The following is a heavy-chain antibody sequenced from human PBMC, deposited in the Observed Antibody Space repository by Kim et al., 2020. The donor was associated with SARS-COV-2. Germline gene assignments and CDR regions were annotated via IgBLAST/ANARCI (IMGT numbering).Heavy chain of an antibody. D-gene: IGHD4-17*01. J-gene: IGHJ4*02. V-gene: IGHV3-30*02. CDR3: AKTTVALIDY. CDR2: NK. Sequence: NKYYADSVKGRFTISRDNSKNTLYLQMNSLRAEDTAVYYCAKTTVALIDYWGQGTLVTVSS.